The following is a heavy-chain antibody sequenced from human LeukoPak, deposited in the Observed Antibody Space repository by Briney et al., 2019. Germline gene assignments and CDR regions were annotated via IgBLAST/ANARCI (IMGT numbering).Heavy chain of an antibody. CDR2: ISSSSSTI. CDR1: GFRFGDYA. J-gene: IGHJ3*01. V-gene: IGHV3-48*03. Sequence: GGSLRLSCTASGFRFGDYAFGWFRQAPGKGLEWVSYISSSSSTIYYADSVKGRFTISRDNAESSVYLQMNSLRVDDTGLYYCTRDIDDVLTGDDAFDVWGQGTVVTVSS. D-gene: IGHD3-9*01. CDR3: TRDIDDVLTGDDAFDV.